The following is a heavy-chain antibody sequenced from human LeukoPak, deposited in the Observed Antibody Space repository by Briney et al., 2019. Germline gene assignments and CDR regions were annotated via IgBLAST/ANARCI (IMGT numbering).Heavy chain of an antibody. V-gene: IGHV4-4*09. J-gene: IGHJ4*02. CDR1: GGSISSYY. CDR3: ARHPVAIYYFDY. CDR2: IYTSGST. D-gene: IGHD2-15*01. Sequence: NPSETLSLTCTVSGGSISSYYWSWIRQPPGKGLEWIGYIYTSGSTNYNPSLKSRVTISVDTSKNQFSLKLSSVTAADTAVYYCARHPVAIYYFDYWGQGTLVTVSS.